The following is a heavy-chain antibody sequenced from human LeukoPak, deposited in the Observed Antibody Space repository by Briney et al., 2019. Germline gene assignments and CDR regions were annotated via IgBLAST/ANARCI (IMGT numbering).Heavy chain of an antibody. CDR1: GGSIKSSSYY. D-gene: IGHD6-19*01. V-gene: IGHV4-39*01. J-gene: IGHJ4*02. CDR2: IYYSGTT. Sequence: ASETLSLTCTVSGGSIKSSSYYWGWIRQPPGKGLERIANIYYSGTTYYNPSLKSRVTTSVDTSKNHFSLRLNSVTAADTAVYYRARQGSGWSGAFDFWGQGTLITVSS. CDR3: ARQGSGWSGAFDF.